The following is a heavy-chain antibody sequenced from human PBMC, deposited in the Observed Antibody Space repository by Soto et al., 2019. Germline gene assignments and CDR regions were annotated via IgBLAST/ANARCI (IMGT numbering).Heavy chain of an antibody. CDR1: GFTFSSYW. J-gene: IGHJ4*02. CDR3: ARASSGWNYFDY. Sequence: GGSLRLSCAASGFTFSSYWMHWVRQAPGKGLVWVSRINSDGSSTSYADSVKGRFTISRDNAKNTLYLQMNSLRAEDTAVYYCARASSGWNYFDYWGQGTPVTVSS. CDR2: INSDGSST. V-gene: IGHV3-74*01. D-gene: IGHD6-19*01.